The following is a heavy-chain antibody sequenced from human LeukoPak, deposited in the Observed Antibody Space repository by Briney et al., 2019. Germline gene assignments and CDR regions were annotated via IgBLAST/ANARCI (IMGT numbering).Heavy chain of an antibody. D-gene: IGHD1-14*01. V-gene: IGHV4-59*01. Sequence: SETLSLTCTVSGGSISSYYWSWIRQPPGKGLEWIGYIYYSGSTNYNPSLKSRVTISVDTSKNQFSLKLSSVTAADTAVYYYAREAPGGFDPWGQGTLVTVSS. J-gene: IGHJ5*02. CDR1: GGSISSYY. CDR3: AREAPGGFDP. CDR2: IYYSGST.